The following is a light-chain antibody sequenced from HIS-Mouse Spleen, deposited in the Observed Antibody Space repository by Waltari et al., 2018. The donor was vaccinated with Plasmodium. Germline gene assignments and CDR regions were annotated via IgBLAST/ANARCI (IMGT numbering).Light chain of an antibody. J-gene: IGLJ3*02. CDR3: YSTDSSGNHRV. Sequence: SYELTQPPSASVSPGHTARLTCSGDALPTKYAYWYQQKSGQAPVLVIYEDSKRPSGIPERFSGSSSGTMATLTISGAQVEDEADYYCYSTDSSGNHRVFGGGTKLTVL. CDR1: ALPTKY. CDR2: EDS. V-gene: IGLV3-10*01.